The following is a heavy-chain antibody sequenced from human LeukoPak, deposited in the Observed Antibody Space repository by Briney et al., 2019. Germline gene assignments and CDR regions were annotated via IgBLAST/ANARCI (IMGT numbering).Heavy chain of an antibody. Sequence: GGSLRLSCAASGFTFSTYSMNWVRQAPGKGLEGVSYISGSSGSIYYADSVNGRFTISRDNAKNSLYLQMNSLRAEDTAVYYCARRPKFGVLYYMDVWGKGTTVTVPS. D-gene: IGHD3-16*01. J-gene: IGHJ6*03. CDR1: GFTFSTYS. CDR2: ISGSSGSI. CDR3: ARRPKFGVLYYMDV. V-gene: IGHV3-48*01.